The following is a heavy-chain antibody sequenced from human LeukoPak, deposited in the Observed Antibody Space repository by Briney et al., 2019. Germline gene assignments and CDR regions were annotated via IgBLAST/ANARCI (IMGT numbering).Heavy chain of an antibody. J-gene: IGHJ4*02. V-gene: IGHV3-21*06. D-gene: IGHD5-24*01. Sequence: PGGSLRLSCAASGFIFSTYNMNWVRRAPGKGLEWVSSISSSVDYIYYADSVKGRFTMSRDNARSTLYLQMNSLRAEDTAVYYCARVRDGYNGFDYWGQGTLVTVSS. CDR2: ISSSVDYI. CDR1: GFIFSTYN. CDR3: ARVRDGYNGFDY.